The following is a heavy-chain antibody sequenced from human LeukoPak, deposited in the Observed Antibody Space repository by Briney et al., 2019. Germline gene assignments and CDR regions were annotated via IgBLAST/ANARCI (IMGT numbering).Heavy chain of an antibody. V-gene: IGHV1-69*04. D-gene: IGHD3-16*01. CDR3: AREGRSGIIWFDP. CDR2: IIPILGIA. J-gene: IGHJ5*02. CDR1: GGTFSSYT. Sequence: SVKVSCKASGGTFSSYTISWVRQAPGQGLEWMGRIIPILGIANYVQKFQGRVTITADKSTSTAYMELSSLRSEDTAVYYCAREGRSGIIWFDPWGQGTLVTVSS.